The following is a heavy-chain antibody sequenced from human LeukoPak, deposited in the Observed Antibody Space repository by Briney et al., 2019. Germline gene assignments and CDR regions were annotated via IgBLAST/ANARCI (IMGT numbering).Heavy chain of an antibody. Sequence: SETLSLTCTVSGGSISSGDYCWSWIRQPPGKGLEWIGYIYYSGSTYYNPSLKSRVTISVDTSKNQFYLKLSSVTDADTAVYYCARSLHSSGWPSYFDYWGQGTLVTVSS. CDR1: GGSISSGDYC. V-gene: IGHV4-30-4*01. CDR3: ARSLHSSGWPSYFDY. D-gene: IGHD6-19*01. CDR2: IYYSGST. J-gene: IGHJ4*02.